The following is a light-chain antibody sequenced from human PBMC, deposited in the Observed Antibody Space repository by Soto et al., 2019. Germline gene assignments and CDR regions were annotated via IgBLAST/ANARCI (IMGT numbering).Light chain of an antibody. Sequence: DIQMTQSPSSVSASVGDRVTITCRASQGISKWLAWYQQKPGKAPELLIYAASILQSGVPSRFSVSGSETDFTLTISSLQPEDFATYYCQQGDSFPITFGQGTRLEIK. J-gene: IGKJ5*01. CDR2: AAS. V-gene: IGKV1-12*01. CDR1: QGISKW. CDR3: QQGDSFPIT.